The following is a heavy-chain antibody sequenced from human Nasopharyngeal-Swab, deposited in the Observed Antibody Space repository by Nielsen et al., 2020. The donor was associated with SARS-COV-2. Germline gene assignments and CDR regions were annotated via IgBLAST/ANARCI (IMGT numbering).Heavy chain of an antibody. J-gene: IGHJ5*02. D-gene: IGHD6-13*01. CDR2: IIPILGIA. V-gene: IGHV1-69*10. Sequence: SVKVSCKASGGTFSSYAISRVRQAPGQGLEWMGGIIPILGIANYAKKFQGRVKINADKSTSTAYMELSSLRSEDTAVYYCARDRGYSSSWYGGNWFDPWGQGTLVTVSS. CDR3: ARDRGYSSSWYGGNWFDP. CDR1: GGTFSSYA.